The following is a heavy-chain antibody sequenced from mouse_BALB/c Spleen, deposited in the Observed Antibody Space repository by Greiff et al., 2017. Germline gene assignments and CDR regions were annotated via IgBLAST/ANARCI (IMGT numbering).Heavy chain of an antibody. Sequence: QVHVKQSGPQLVRPGASVKISCKASGYSFTSYWMHWVKQRPGQGLEWIGMIDPSDSETRLNQKFKDKATLTVDKSSSTAYMQLSSPTSEDSAVYYCARYGSSTVPFYAMDYWGQGTSVTVSS. D-gene: IGHD2-1*01. J-gene: IGHJ4*01. CDR1: GYSFTSYW. CDR2: IDPSDSET. CDR3: ARYGSSTVPFYAMDY. V-gene: IGHV1S127*01.